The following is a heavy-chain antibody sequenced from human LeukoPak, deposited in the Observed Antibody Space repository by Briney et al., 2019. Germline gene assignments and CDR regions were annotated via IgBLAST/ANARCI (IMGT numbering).Heavy chain of an antibody. CDR2: ISSSGSTI. V-gene: IGHV3-48*03. D-gene: IGHD4-17*01. J-gene: IGHJ4*02. CDR1: GFTFSSYE. CDR3: ARFYGDETYFDY. Sequence: GGSLRLSCAASGFTFSSYEMNWVRQAPEKGLEWVSYISSSGSTIYYADSVKGRFTISRDNAKNSLYLQMNSLRAEDTAVYYCARFYGDETYFDYWGQGTLVTVSS.